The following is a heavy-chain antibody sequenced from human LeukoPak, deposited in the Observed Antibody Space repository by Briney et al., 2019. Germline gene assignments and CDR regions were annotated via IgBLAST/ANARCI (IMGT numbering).Heavy chain of an antibody. CDR3: AGTTTTFDD. CDR1: GGSINSYY. V-gene: IGHV4-59*01. Sequence: PSETLSLTCTVSGGSINSYYWSWIRQPPGKGLEWIGYVSDTGSTNYNPSLKSQVTISVDTSKNQFYLKLTSVTAADTAVYYCAGTTTTFDDWGHGTLVTVSS. D-gene: IGHD4-11*01. J-gene: IGHJ4*01. CDR2: VSDTGST.